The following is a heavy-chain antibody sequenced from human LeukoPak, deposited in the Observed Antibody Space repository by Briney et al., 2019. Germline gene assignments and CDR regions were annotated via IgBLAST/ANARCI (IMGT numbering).Heavy chain of an antibody. CDR3: ARDSFSGSSLDY. J-gene: IGHJ4*02. V-gene: IGHV3-20*04. Sequence: GGSLRLSCAVSGFTFDEYGMSWVRHAPGKGMEWVSSINWDGGSTAYADSVQGRFTISRDNAKNSLHLQMKSLRAEDTALYYCARDSFSGSSLDYWGQGTLVTVSS. D-gene: IGHD1-26*01. CDR2: INWDGGST. CDR1: GFTFDEYG.